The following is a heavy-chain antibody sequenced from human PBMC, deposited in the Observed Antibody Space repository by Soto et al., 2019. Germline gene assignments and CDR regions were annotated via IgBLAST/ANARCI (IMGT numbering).Heavy chain of an antibody. Sequence: QVQLVESGGGVVQPGRSLRLSCAASGFTFSDFAMYWVRQAPGKGLEWVAVISYDATRQHYAHAVEGRFTISRDWNTLYLQLNSLRPDDTAVYYWARGRGFGSGWNDYFDYWGQGTLVTVSS. CDR2: ISYDATRQ. J-gene: IGHJ4*02. V-gene: IGHV3-30*04. CDR1: GFTFSDFA. D-gene: IGHD6-19*01. CDR3: ARGRGFGSGWNDYFDY.